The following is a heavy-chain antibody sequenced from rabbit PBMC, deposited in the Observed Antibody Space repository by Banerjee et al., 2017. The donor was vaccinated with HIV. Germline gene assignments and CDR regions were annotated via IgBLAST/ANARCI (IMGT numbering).Heavy chain of an antibody. V-gene: IGHV1S45*01. Sequence: QEQLVESGGGLVQPEGSLTLTRKASGFDFNTNAMCWVRQAPGKGLEWIGCVAVGSSGATWYASWAKGRFTISKPSSTPVTLQMTSLTAADTATYFCARYGSGWGGGDLWGPGTLVTVS. J-gene: IGHJ4*01. CDR2: VAVGSSGAT. CDR3: ARYGSGWGGGDL. D-gene: IGHD4-1*01. CDR1: GFDFNTNA.